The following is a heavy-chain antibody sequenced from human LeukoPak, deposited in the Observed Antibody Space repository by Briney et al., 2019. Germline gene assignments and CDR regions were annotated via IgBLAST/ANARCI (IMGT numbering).Heavy chain of an antibody. V-gene: IGHV4-59*01. CDR3: ARFSDRRGYAFDI. CDR2: IYYSGST. Sequence: SETLSLTCTVSGGSISSYYWSWIRQPPGKGLEWIGYIYYSGSTNYNPSLKSRVTISVDTSKNQSSLKLSSVTAADTAVYYCARFSDRRGYAFDIWGQGTMVTVSS. D-gene: IGHD3-16*01. J-gene: IGHJ3*02. CDR1: GGSISSYY.